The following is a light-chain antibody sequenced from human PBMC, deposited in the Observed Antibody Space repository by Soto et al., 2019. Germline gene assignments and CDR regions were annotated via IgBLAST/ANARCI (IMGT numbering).Light chain of an antibody. CDR2: GAS. J-gene: IGKJ4*01. V-gene: IGKV3D-20*02. Sequence: EIVLTQSPGTLSLSPGERATFSCRASQSVSSSYLAWYQQKPGQAPRLLIYGASSRATGIPDRFSGSGSGTDFTLTISSLEPEDFAVYFCQQRSDWVSFGGGTKVDIK. CDR1: QSVSSSY. CDR3: QQRSDWVS.